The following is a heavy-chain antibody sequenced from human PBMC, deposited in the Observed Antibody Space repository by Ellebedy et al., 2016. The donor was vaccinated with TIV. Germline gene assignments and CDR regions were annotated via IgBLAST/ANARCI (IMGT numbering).Heavy chain of an antibody. CDR3: AKGRGGGSDSSAPRYYFDS. CDR1: GFTFSGYA. CDR2: INSRGGTT. Sequence: PGGSLRLSCAASGFTFSGYAMSWVRQTPGKRLEWVSGINSRGGTTSYADSVKGRFTISRDNSKNTLYLQMNSLRAEDTAVYYCAKGRGGGSDSSAPRYYFDSWGLGTLVTVSS. V-gene: IGHV3-23*01. J-gene: IGHJ4*02. D-gene: IGHD3-22*01.